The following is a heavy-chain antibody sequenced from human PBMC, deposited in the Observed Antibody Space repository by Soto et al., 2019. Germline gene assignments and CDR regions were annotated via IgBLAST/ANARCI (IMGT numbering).Heavy chain of an antibody. CDR3: ASRPGGSTSAFDI. J-gene: IGHJ3*02. V-gene: IGHV3-7*01. CDR1: GFTFSSYW. CDR2: IKQDGSEK. Sequence: PGGSLRLSCAASGFTFSSYWMSWVRQAPGKGLEWVANIKQDGSEKYYVDSVKGRFTISRDNAKNSLYLQMNSLRAEDTAVYYCASRPGGSTSAFDIWGQGTMVTVSS. D-gene: IGHD1-26*01.